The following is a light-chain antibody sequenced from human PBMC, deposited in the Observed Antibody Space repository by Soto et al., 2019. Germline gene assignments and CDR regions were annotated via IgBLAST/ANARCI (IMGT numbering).Light chain of an antibody. Sequence: QSALTQPASVSGSPGQSITISCTGTSSDVGGYNYVSWYQQHPGKAPKLMIYEVSNRPSGVSNRFSGSKSGNTASLTISGLQAEDEADYHCSLYTSGRTYVCGTGTNLTVL. V-gene: IGLV2-14*01. CDR1: SSDVGGYNY. J-gene: IGLJ1*01. CDR2: EVS. CDR3: SLYTSGRTYV.